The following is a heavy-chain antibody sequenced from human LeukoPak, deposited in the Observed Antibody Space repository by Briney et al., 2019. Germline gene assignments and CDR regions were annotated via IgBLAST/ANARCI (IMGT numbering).Heavy chain of an antibody. Sequence: SETLSLTCAVYGGSFSGYYWSWIRQPPGRGLEWIGDINHCGSTIYNPSLKSRVTISVDTSNNQYSLKLSSVTAAGTTVYYWARGPGCNGGSCYPRYYYYGMDVWGKGTTVTVSS. J-gene: IGHJ6*04. D-gene: IGHD2-15*01. CDR2: INHCGST. CDR1: GGSFSGYY. V-gene: IGHV4-34*01. CDR3: ARGPGCNGGSCYPRYYYYGMDV.